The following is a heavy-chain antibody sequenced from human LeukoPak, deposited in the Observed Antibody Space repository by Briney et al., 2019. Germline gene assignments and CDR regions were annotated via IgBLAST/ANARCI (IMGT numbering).Heavy chain of an antibody. V-gene: IGHV4-59*01. Sequence: NPSETLSLTCTVSGGSISSYYWNWIRQSPTKGLEWIGYISYSGSTNYNPSLKSRVTISVDTSKNQFSLKLSSVTAADTAVYYCARIGHEDYYFDYWGQGTLVTVSS. J-gene: IGHJ4*02. CDR2: ISYSGST. CDR3: ARIGHEDYYFDY. CDR1: GGSISSYY.